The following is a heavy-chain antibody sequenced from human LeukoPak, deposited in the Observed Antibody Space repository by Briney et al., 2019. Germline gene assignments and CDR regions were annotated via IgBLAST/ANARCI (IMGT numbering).Heavy chain of an antibody. V-gene: IGHV4-39*01. CDR1: GGSISSSSYY. CDR3: ARHIWFGEFINY. Sequence: SETLSLTCTVSGGSISSSSYYWGWIRQPPGKGLEWIGSIYYSGSTYYTPSLKSRVTISLDTSKNQFSLKLSAVTAADTAVYYCARHIWFGEFINYWGQGTLVTVSS. D-gene: IGHD3-10*01. J-gene: IGHJ4*02. CDR2: IYYSGST.